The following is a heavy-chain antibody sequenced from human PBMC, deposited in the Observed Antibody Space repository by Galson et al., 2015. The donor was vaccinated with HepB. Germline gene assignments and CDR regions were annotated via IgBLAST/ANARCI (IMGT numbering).Heavy chain of an antibody. Sequence: SLRLSCAASGFTFDNYALHWVRQAPGKGLEWVSGISWNSGVKGYAGAVKGRFTISRDNANNSLYLQMNSVRSEDTALYYCAKVRDYGDYNFFLGSWGQGTLVSVSS. CDR3: AKVRDYGDYNFFLGS. CDR1: GFTFDNYA. D-gene: IGHD4-17*01. V-gene: IGHV3-9*01. CDR2: ISWNSGVK. J-gene: IGHJ5*01.